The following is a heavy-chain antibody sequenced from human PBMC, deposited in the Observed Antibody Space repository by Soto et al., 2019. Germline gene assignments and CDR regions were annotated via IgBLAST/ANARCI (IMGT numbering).Heavy chain of an antibody. J-gene: IGHJ6*02. CDR1: GYTFTGYY. CDR3: ARDRVGYSSFHYGMDV. V-gene: IGHV1-2*02. D-gene: IGHD6-19*01. CDR2: INPNSGGT. Sequence: ASVKVSCKTSGYTFTGYYIHWVRQAPGQGLEWMGWINPNSGGTNYAQKFRDRVTMTRDTSISTAYMEVSRLRSDDTAVFYCARDRVGYSSFHYGMDVWGQGTTVTVSS.